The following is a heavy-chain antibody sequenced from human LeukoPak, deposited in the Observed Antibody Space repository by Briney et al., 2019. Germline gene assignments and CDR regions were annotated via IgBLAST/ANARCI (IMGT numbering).Heavy chain of an antibody. V-gene: IGHV4-39*07. J-gene: IGHJ4*02. Sequence: PSETLSLTCTVSGDSLSDTNYYWGWVRPPPGKGLEWIVSIYCSGTTIYNPSLKSRVTVSVDTSKNQYFLRLTSVTAADTAVYFWASSPCNLYFDFWGQGTLVPVSS. CDR2: IYCSGTT. D-gene: IGHD2-15*01. CDR1: GDSLSDTNYY. CDR3: ASSPCNLYFDF.